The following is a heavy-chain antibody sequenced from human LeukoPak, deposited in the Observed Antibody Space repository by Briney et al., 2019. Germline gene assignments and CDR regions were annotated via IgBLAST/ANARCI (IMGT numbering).Heavy chain of an antibody. J-gene: IGHJ5*02. CDR1: GGSISSYY. D-gene: IGHD2-15*01. Sequence: SETLSLTCTVSGGSISSYYWSRIRQPAGKGLEWIGRIYTSGSTNYNPSLKSRVTMSVDTSKNQFSLKLSSVTAADTAVYYCARGLSCSGDSCYSGWFDPWGQGTLVTVSS. V-gene: IGHV4-4*07. CDR2: IYTSGST. CDR3: ARGLSCSGDSCYSGWFDP.